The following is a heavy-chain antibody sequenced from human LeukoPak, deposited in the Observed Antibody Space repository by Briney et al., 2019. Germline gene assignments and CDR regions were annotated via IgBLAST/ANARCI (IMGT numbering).Heavy chain of an antibody. J-gene: IGHJ3*02. CDR3: ARQLDSSGYYPYDAFDI. D-gene: IGHD3-22*01. V-gene: IGHV4-59*08. CDR1: GGSTSSYY. CDR2: IYYSGST. Sequence: SETLSLTCTVSGGSTSSYYWSWIRQPPGKGLEWIGYIYYSGSTNYNPSLKSRVTISVDTSKNQFSLKLSSVTAADTAVYYCARQLDSSGYYPYDAFDIWGQGTMVTVSS.